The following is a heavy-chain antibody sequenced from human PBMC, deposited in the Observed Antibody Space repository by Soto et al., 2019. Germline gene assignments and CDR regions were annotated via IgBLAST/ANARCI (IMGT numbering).Heavy chain of an antibody. CDR1: GGSISSSNL. Sequence: SETLSLTCAVSGGSISSSNLWSCVRQPPGKGLEWIGEIYHSGSTNYNPSLKSRVTISVDKSKNQFSLKLSSVTAADTAVYYCARSQQLVRWFDPWGQGTLVTVYS. CDR3: ARSQQLVRWFDP. CDR2: IYHSGST. D-gene: IGHD6-13*01. V-gene: IGHV4-4*02. J-gene: IGHJ5*02.